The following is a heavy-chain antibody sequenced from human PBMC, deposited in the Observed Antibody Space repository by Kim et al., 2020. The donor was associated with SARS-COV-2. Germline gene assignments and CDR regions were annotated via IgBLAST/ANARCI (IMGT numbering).Heavy chain of an antibody. CDR3: ARDTYYYDSGAFDI. CDR2: ISSSGSTI. CDR1: GFTFSSYE. J-gene: IGHJ3*02. Sequence: GGSLRLSCAASGFTFSSYEMNWVRQAPGKGLEWVSYISSSGSTIYYADSVKGRFTISRDNAKNSLYLQMNSLRAEDTAAYYCARDTYYYDSGAFDIWGQGTMVTVSS. D-gene: IGHD3-22*01. V-gene: IGHV3-48*03.